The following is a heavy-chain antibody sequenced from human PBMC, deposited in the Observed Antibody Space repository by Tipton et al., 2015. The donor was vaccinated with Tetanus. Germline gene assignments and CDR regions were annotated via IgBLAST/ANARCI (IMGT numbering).Heavy chain of an antibody. CDR2: ISWNSGSI. Sequence: TASGFTFDDYAMHWVRQAPGKGLEWVSGISWNSGSIGYADSVKGRFTISRDNAKNSLYLQMNSLRAEDTALYYCAKDIRAYCGGDCYNAEGFDYWGQGTLVTVSS. D-gene: IGHD2-21*02. CDR3: AKDIRAYCGGDCYNAEGFDY. J-gene: IGHJ4*02. CDR1: GFTFDDYA. V-gene: IGHV3-9*01.